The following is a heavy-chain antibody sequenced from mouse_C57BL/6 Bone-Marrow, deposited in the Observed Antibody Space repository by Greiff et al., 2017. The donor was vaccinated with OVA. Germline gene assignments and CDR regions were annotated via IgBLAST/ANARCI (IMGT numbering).Heavy chain of an antibody. V-gene: IGHV1-74*01. CDR2: IHPSDSDT. Sequence: QVHVKQPGAELVKPGASVKVSCKASGYTFTSYWMHWVKQRPGQGLEWIGRIHPSDSDTNYNQKFKGKATLTVDKSSSTAYMQLSSLTSEDSAVYYCAMALYDDDAMDDWGQGTSVTVAS. CDR1: GYTFTSYW. J-gene: IGHJ4*01. D-gene: IGHD2-3*01. CDR3: AMALYDDDAMDD.